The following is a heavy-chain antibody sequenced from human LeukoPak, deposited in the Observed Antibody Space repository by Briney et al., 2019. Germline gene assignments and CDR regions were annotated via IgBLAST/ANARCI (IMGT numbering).Heavy chain of an antibody. CDR2: IDGETVNT. D-gene: IGHD3-10*01. Sequence: ASVKLSCKASGYTFIHYYMHWVRQARGQGLEWMGRIDGETVNTRYAQNFQGRVSMTRATSTSTVYMELSSLRFEDTAVYYCARDPGGNYFGPGTHFAYWGQGALVTVSS. V-gene: IGHV1-46*01. J-gene: IGHJ4*02. CDR3: ARDPGGNYFGPGTHFAY. CDR1: GYTFIHYY.